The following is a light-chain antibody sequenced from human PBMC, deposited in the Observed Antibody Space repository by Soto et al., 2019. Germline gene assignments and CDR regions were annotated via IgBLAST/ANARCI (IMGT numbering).Light chain of an antibody. Sequence: QSVRTQPASGSGAPGQSLPISCTGTSSDVGRYNSVSWYQLHPGKAPRLVIFDVDYRPSGVSDRFSGSKSGNTASLTISGLQAEDEADYYCTSFTSSTTPYVFVTGTKVTVL. V-gene: IGLV2-14*03. CDR3: TSFTSSTTPYV. J-gene: IGLJ1*01. CDR1: SSDVGRYNS. CDR2: DVD.